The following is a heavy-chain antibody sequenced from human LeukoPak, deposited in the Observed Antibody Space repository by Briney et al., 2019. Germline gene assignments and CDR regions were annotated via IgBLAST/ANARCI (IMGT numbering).Heavy chain of an antibody. V-gene: IGHV3-74*01. CDR1: VLTFSRYS. Sequence: GGGLRLSFVSSVLTFSRYSMNWVRPAPGRGGVWVCRINSEGSSTSYAHSVRGGLTISLDSAKNALYLQMNSLRAEDTTVYYWARSWEPAATYWYFDLWGRGTLVTVSS. D-gene: IGHD2-15*01. CDR3: ARSWEPAATYWYFDL. CDR2: INSEGSST. J-gene: IGHJ2*01.